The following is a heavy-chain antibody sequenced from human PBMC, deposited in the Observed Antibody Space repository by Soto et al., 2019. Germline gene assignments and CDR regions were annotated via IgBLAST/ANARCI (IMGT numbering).Heavy chain of an antibody. Sequence: PSETLSLTCTVSGGSISGSSYYWGWIRQPPGKGLEWIGSIYYSGSTYYNPSLKSRVTVSVDASKNQFSLKLSSVTAADTAVYYCASKCYRTWGQGTLVTVSS. CDR2: IYYSGST. CDR3: ASKCYRT. CDR1: GGSISGSSYY. V-gene: IGHV4-39*01. J-gene: IGHJ1*01. D-gene: IGHD2-2*01.